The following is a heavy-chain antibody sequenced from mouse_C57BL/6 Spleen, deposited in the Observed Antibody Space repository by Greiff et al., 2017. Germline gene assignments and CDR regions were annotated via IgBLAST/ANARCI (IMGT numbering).Heavy chain of an antibody. Sequence: EVQRVESEGGLVQPGSSMKLSCTASGFTFSDYYMAWVRQVPEKSLEWVANINYDGSSTYYLDSLKSRFIISRDNATNILYLQMSSLKSEDTATYYCARGEGGYAMDYWGQGTSVTVSS. D-gene: IGHD3-3*01. J-gene: IGHJ4*01. CDR3: ARGEGGYAMDY. CDR2: INYDGSST. CDR1: GFTFSDYY. V-gene: IGHV5-16*01.